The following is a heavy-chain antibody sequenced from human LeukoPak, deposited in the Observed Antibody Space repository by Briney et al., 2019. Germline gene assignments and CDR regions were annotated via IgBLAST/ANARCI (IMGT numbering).Heavy chain of an antibody. D-gene: IGHD6-19*01. Sequence: ASVKVSCKASGGTSISYAISWVRQAPGQGLEWMGGIIPIFGTANYAQKFQGRVTITADESTSTAYMELSSLRSEDTAVYYCARENGREEQWPQRGAFDIWGQGTMVTVSS. CDR2: IIPIFGTA. CDR3: ARENGREEQWPQRGAFDI. J-gene: IGHJ3*02. V-gene: IGHV1-69*13. CDR1: GGTSISYA.